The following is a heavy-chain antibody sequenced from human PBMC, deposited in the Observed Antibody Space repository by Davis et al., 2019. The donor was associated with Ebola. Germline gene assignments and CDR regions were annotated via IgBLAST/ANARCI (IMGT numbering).Heavy chain of an antibody. V-gene: IGHV1-24*01. CDR3: ATDVVGATPFDY. J-gene: IGHJ4*02. CDR1: GYTLTELS. D-gene: IGHD1-26*01. Sequence: ASVKVSCKVSGYTLTELSMHWVRQAPGKGLEWMGGFDPEDGETIYAQKFQGRVTMTEDTSTDTAYMELSSLRSEDTAVYYCATDVVGATPFDYWGQGTLVTVSS. CDR2: FDPEDGET.